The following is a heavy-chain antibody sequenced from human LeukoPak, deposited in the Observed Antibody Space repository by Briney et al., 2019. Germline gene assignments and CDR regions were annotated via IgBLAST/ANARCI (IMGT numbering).Heavy chain of an antibody. CDR1: GFTFSSYG. CDR2: ISYDGSNK. V-gene: IGHV3-30*18. Sequence: GGSLRLSCAASGFTFSSYGMHWVRQAPGKGLEWVAVISYDGSNKYYADSVKGRFTISRDNSKNTLYLQMNSLRAEDTAVYNCAKDSRYSLPVQIYYYYGMDVWGQGTTVTVSS. CDR3: AKDSRYSLPVQIYYYYGMDV. D-gene: IGHD2-15*01. J-gene: IGHJ6*02.